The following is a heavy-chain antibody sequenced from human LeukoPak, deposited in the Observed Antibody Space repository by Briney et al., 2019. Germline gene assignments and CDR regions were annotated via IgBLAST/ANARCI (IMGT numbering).Heavy chain of an antibody. V-gene: IGHV3-43*01. CDR3: AKGGLEVVVAAYYFDY. J-gene: IGHJ4*02. CDR1: GFTFDDYT. D-gene: IGHD2-15*01. Sequence: PGGSLRLSCAASGFTFDDYTMRWVRQAPGKGLEWVSLISWDGGSTYYADSLKGRFTISRDNSKNSLYLQMNSLRTEDTALYYCAKGGLEVVVAAYYFDYWGQGTLVTVSS. CDR2: ISWDGGST.